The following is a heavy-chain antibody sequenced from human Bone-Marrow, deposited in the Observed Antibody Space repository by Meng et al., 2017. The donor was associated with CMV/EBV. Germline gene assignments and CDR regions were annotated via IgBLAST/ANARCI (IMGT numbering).Heavy chain of an antibody. CDR3: ARQGPVVPAAIRNYYYGKDV. V-gene: IGHV5-51*01. CDR1: GYSFTSYW. Sequence: GESLKISCKGSGYSFTSYWIGWVRQMPGKGLEWMGIIYPGDSDTRYSPSFQGQVTISADKSISTAYLQWSSLKASDTAMYYCARQGPVVPAAIRNYYYGKDVWGQGTTVTVSS. J-gene: IGHJ6*02. D-gene: IGHD2-2*02. CDR2: IYPGDSDT.